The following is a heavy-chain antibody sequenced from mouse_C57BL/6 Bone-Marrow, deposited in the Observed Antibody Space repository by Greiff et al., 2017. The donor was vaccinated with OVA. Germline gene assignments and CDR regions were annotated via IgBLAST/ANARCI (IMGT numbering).Heavy chain of an antibody. CDR3: AREGYDYYYAMDY. Sequence: EVHLVESEGGLVQPGSSMKLSCTASGFTFSDYYMAWVRQVPEKGLEWVANINYDGSSTYYLDSLKSRFIISRDNAKNILYLQMSSLKSEDTATYYCAREGYDYYYAMDYWGQGTSVTVSS. V-gene: IGHV5-16*01. CDR1: GFTFSDYY. CDR2: INYDGSST. J-gene: IGHJ4*01. D-gene: IGHD2-4*01.